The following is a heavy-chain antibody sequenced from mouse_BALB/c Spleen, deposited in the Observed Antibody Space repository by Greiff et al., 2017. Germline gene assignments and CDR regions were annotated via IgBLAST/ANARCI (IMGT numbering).Heavy chain of an antibody. CDR3: ARDIGYEGFAY. Sequence: EVQVVESGGGLVQPGGSLRLSCATSGFTFTDYYMSWVRQPPGKALEWLGFIRNKANGYTTEYSASVKGRFTISRDNSQSILYLQMNTLRAEDSATYYCARDIGYEGFAYWGQGTLVTVSA. J-gene: IGHJ3*01. CDR2: IRNKANGYTT. V-gene: IGHV7-3*02. CDR1: GFTFTDYY. D-gene: IGHD3-2*02.